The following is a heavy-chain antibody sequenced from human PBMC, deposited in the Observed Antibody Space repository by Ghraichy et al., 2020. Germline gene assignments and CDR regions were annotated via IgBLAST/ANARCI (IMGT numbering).Heavy chain of an antibody. V-gene: IGHV3-21*01. J-gene: IGHJ3*02. CDR1: GFTFSSYS. CDR2: ISSSSSYI. Sequence: GGSLRLACAASGFTFSSYSMNWVRQAPGKGLEWVSSISSSSSYIYYADSVKGRFTISRDNAKNSLYLQMNSLRAEDTAVYYCARDKYGIAAAGIEAFDIWGQGTMVTVSS. D-gene: IGHD6-13*01. CDR3: ARDKYGIAAAGIEAFDI.